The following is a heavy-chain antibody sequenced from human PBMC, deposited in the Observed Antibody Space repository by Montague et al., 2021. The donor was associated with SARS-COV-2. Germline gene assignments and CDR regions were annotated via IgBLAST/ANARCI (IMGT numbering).Heavy chain of an antibody. V-gene: IGHV4-59*01. CDR1: GGSISNYY. D-gene: IGHD2-21*02. Sequence: SETLSLTCTVSGGSISNYYWTWIRQPPGKGLEWIGYIYDTGSTKYNPSLNRRATMSLDPSKNQFSLKLTSVTAADTAIYYCARDLSRAFCEGDSCYSENWFAPWGQGTLVTISS. J-gene: IGHJ5*02. CDR3: ARDLSRAFCEGDSCYSENWFAP. CDR2: IYDTGST.